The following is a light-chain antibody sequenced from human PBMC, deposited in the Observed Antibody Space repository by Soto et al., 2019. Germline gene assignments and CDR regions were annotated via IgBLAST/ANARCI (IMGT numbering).Light chain of an antibody. V-gene: IGKV1-39*01. CDR1: QTISSY. CDR2: ATS. CDR3: QQSYSIPYT. J-gene: IGKJ3*01. Sequence: DIQMTQSPSSLSASVGDRVTITCRASQTISSYVNWYQQKPGRAPKVLIYATSSLQSGVPSRFSGSGSGTHFTLTINSLQPEDFATYYCQQSYSIPYTFGPGTKVDIK.